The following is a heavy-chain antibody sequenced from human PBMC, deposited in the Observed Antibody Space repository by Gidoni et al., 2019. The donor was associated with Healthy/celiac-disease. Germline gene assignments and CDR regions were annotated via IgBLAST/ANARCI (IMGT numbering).Heavy chain of an antibody. V-gene: IGHV3-30*18. D-gene: IGHD2-8*01. CDR3: AKDGDCTNGVCYSWYFDL. Sequence: QVQLVESGGGVVQPGGSLRLTCAASGFTFRRYGKNWVRQAPGKGLEWVAVISYDGSNKYYADSVKGRFTISRDNSKNTLYLQMNSLRAEDTAVYYCAKDGDCTNGVCYSWYFDLWGRGTLVTVSS. J-gene: IGHJ2*01. CDR2: ISYDGSNK. CDR1: GFTFRRYG.